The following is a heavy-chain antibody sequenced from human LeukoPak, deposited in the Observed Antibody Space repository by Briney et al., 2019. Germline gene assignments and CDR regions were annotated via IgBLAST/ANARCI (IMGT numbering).Heavy chain of an antibody. CDR1: GFTFSSYA. V-gene: IGHV3-23*01. Sequence: GGSLRLSCAASGFTFSSYAMSWVRQAPGKGLEWVSAISSSGGSTYYADSVKGRFTISRDNSKNTLYLQMNSLRAEDTAVYYCAKVPQRYCSGGSCYLDYWGQGTLVTVSS. CDR3: AKVPQRYCSGGSCYLDY. J-gene: IGHJ4*02. D-gene: IGHD2-15*01. CDR2: ISSSGGST.